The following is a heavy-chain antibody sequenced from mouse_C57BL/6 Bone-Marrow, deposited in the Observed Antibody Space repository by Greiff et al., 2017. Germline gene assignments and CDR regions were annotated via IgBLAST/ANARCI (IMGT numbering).Heavy chain of an antibody. CDR1: GYTFTDYY. J-gene: IGHJ2*01. V-gene: IGHV1-26*01. CDR2: INPNNGGT. CDR3: ARYYPQTGY. D-gene: IGHD1-1*01. Sequence: EVQLQQSGPELVKPGASVQISCKASGYTFTDYYMNWVKQSHGKSLEWIGDINPNNGGTSYNQKFKGKATLTVDKSSSTAYMELRSLTSEDSAVYYCARYYPQTGYWGQGTTLTVSS.